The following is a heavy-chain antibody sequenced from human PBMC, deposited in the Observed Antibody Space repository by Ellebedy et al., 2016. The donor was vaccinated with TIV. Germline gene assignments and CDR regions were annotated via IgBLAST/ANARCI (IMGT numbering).Heavy chain of an antibody. CDR2: ISGSGGST. D-gene: IGHD3-22*01. J-gene: IGHJ4*02. CDR1: GFTFSSYA. V-gene: IGHV3-23*01. CDR3: AKAPYYYDSSGYLE. Sequence: GESLKISCAASGFTFSSYAMSWVRQAPGKGLEWVSAISGSGGSTYYADSVKGRFTISRDNSKNTLYLQMNSLRAEDTAVYYCAKAPYYYDSSGYLEWGQGTLVTVSS.